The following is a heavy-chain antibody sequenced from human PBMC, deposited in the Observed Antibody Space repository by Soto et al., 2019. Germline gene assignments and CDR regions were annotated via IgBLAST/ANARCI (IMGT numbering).Heavy chain of an antibody. CDR1: GFTFSSYW. J-gene: IGHJ6*03. Sequence: EVQLVESGGGLVQPGGSLRLSCAASGFTFSSYWMSWVRQAPGKGLEWVANIKQDGSEKYYVDSVKGRFTISRDNAKNSLYLQMNSLRAEDTAVYYCARVPFYYYDYMDVWGKGTTVTVSS. CDR2: IKQDGSEK. CDR3: ARVPFYYYDYMDV. V-gene: IGHV3-7*01.